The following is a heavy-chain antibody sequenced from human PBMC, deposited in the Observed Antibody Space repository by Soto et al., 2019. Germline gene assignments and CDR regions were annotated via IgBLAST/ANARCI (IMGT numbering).Heavy chain of an antibody. D-gene: IGHD3-3*01. CDR1: GFTFSSYA. Sequence: EVQLLESGGGLVQPGGSLRLSCAASGFTFSSYAMSWVRQTPGKGLEWVSAISGSGGSTYYADSVKGRFTISRDNSKNTLYLQMNSLRAEDTAVYYCAKSGRLRFLEWLPKPRFLNETRDYWGQGTLVTVSS. CDR2: ISGSGGST. J-gene: IGHJ4*02. CDR3: AKSGRLRFLEWLPKPRFLNETRDY. V-gene: IGHV3-23*01.